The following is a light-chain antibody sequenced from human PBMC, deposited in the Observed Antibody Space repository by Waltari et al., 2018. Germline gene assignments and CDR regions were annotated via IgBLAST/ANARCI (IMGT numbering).Light chain of an antibody. CDR3: HVWDRSNGQYV. CDR1: NIGSKG. J-gene: IGLJ1*01. Sequence: SYMLTQPPSVSVAPGKTARLACGGDNIGSKGVHWYQQKSGQAPILIIYYDSDRPSGIPERFSGSNSGNTATLTISRVEAGDEADYYCHVWDRSNGQYVFGPGTKVTVL. CDR2: YDS. V-gene: IGLV3-21*04.